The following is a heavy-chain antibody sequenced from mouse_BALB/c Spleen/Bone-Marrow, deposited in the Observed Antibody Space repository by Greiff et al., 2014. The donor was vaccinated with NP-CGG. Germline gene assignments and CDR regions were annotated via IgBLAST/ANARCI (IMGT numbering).Heavy chain of an antibody. Sequence: DVQLVESGGGLVKPGGSLKLSCAASGFTFSSYAMSWVRQSPEKRLEWVAEISSGGTYTYYPDTVTGRFTISRDNAKNTLYLEMSSLRSEDTAMYYCARVIGTRAFDSWGQGTTLTVSS. V-gene: IGHV5-9-4*01. D-gene: IGHD4-1*01. CDR3: ARVIGTRAFDS. CDR1: GFTFSSYA. J-gene: IGHJ2*01. CDR2: ISSGGTYT.